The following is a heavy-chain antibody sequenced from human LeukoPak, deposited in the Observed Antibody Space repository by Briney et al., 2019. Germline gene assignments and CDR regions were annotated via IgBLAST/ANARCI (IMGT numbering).Heavy chain of an antibody. V-gene: IGHV3-7*01. CDR2: IKEDGSEK. CDR3: ARALKGVRRRIAGDTTFEYYYYMDV. Sequence: GGSLRLSCAASGFTFSSYWMSWVRQAPGKGLEWVANIKEDGSEKYYVDSVKGRFTISRDNAKNSLYLQMNSLRAEDTAVYYCARALKGVRRRIAGDTTFEYYYYMDVWGEGTTVTISS. CDR1: GFTFSSYW. D-gene: IGHD1-26*01. J-gene: IGHJ6*03.